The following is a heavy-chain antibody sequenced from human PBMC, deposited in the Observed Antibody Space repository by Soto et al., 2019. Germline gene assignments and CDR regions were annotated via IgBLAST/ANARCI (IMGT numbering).Heavy chain of an antibody. D-gene: IGHD6-6*01. V-gene: IGHV4-39*01. Sequence: SETLSLTCSVSGGSVSSNSHYWGWIRQPPGKGLEWIGGIYYGGSTYFNPSLKSRVSVSIDTSKNQFSLRLSSVTAADTAFYYCARGSSIAGLYYGMDVWGQGTTDTVSS. CDR2: IYYGGST. J-gene: IGHJ6*02. CDR3: ARGSSIAGLYYGMDV. CDR1: GGSVSSNSHY.